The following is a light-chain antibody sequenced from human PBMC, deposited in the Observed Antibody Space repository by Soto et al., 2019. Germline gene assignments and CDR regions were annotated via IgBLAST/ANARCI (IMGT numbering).Light chain of an antibody. CDR3: QQYNSWPWT. J-gene: IGKJ1*01. V-gene: IGKV3-15*01. CDR2: GAS. CDR1: QSVSSN. Sequence: EIVMTQSPATLSVSPGERATLSCRASQSVSSNLAWYQKKPGQAPRLLIYGASTRATGIPARFSGSGSGTEFTLTISSLQSEDFAIYYCQQYNSWPWTFGQGTKVEI.